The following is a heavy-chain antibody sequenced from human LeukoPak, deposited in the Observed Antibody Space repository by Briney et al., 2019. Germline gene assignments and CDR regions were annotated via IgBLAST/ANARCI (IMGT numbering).Heavy chain of an antibody. CDR1: GGSISSYY. CDR3: ARGSGSFSFDY. D-gene: IGHD1-26*01. CDR2: INHSGST. V-gene: IGHV4-59*01. J-gene: IGHJ4*02. Sequence: SETLSLTCTVSGGSISSYYWSWIRQPPGKGLEWIGEINHSGSTNYNPSLKSRVIISVDTSKNQFSLKLSSVTAADTAVYYCARGSGSFSFDYWGQGTLVTVSS.